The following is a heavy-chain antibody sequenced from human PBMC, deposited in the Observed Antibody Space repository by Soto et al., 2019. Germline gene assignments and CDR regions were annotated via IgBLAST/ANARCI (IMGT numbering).Heavy chain of an antibody. Sequence: SETLSLTCTVSGGSISSYYWSWIRQPPGKGRGWIGYLYYSGSTNYNPSLKRRVTVSVDTSKNQFSLKLSSVTAADTAVYYCARRGGDSSGYTFDYWGQGTLVTVS. D-gene: IGHD3-22*01. V-gene: IGHV4-59*08. CDR3: ARRGGDSSGYTFDY. CDR1: GGSISSYY. CDR2: LYYSGST. J-gene: IGHJ4*02.